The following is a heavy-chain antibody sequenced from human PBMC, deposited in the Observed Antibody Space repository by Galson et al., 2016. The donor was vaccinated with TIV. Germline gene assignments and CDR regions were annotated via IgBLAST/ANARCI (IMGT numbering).Heavy chain of an antibody. V-gene: IGHV1-18*04. CDR3: SRDRPYKCHSSASTYYFGMDV. CDR2: ISGYNGDT. CDR1: GYIFTNYG. D-gene: IGHD3-22*01. Sequence: SVKVSCKGTGYIFTNYGITWVRQAPGQGLEWMGWISGYNGDTNYAQKFKGRVTISRDKSTNTVYMEMRTLRSNDTAVYFCSRDRPYKCHSSASTYYFGMDVWGQGTTLIVSS. J-gene: IGHJ6*02.